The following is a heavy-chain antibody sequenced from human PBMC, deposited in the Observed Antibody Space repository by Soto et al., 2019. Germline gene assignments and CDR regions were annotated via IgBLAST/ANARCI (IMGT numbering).Heavy chain of an antibody. CDR3: ARVGCSSIWCVTQPDN. V-gene: IGHV3-30-3*01. CDR1: GFNFSFYA. J-gene: IGHJ4*02. Sequence: PGGSLRLSCASSGFNFSFYAMHWVRQTPGKGLEWVAAISFDGNNIYYADSVRGRFTISRDSSSSMLYLQMNNLKPEDSAIYYCARVGCSSIWCVTQPDNWGQGTLVTVS. D-gene: IGHD2-2*01. CDR2: ISFDGNNI.